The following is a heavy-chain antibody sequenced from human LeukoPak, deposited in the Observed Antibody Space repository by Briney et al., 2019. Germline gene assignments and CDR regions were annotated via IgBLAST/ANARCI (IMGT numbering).Heavy chain of an antibody. CDR3: AKDGRSVVTAWSDY. D-gene: IGHD4-23*01. J-gene: IGHJ4*02. CDR2: ISGSGGST. CDR1: GFTFSSYA. V-gene: IGHV3-23*01. Sequence: GGSLRLSCAASGFTFSSYAMSWVRQAPGKGLEWVSAISGSGGSTYYADSVKGGFTISRDNSKTTLYLQMNSLTAEDTAVYYCAKDGRSVVTAWSDYWGQGTLVTVSS.